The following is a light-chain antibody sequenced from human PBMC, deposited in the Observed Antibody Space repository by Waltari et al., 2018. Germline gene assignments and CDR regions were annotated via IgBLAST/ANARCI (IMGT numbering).Light chain of an antibody. V-gene: IGLV2-14*03. CDR2: DVS. CDR1: SSDVGTYNY. Sequence: QSALTQPASVSGSPGQSITISCTGTSSDVGTYNYVFWYQQHPGKAPKLMIFDVSIRPSGVSNRFSGSKSGNTASLTISGLQAEDEADYYCSSYISSSTRELFGGGTSLTVL. CDR3: SSYISSSTREL. J-gene: IGLJ2*01.